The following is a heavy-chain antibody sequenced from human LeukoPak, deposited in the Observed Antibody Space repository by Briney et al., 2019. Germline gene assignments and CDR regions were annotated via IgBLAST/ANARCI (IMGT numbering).Heavy chain of an antibody. CDR1: GFTFSSYA. Sequence: GGSLRLSCAASGFTFSSYAMSWVRQTPEKGLQCVSDLYTGGGAHHADSVKGRVTISRDSSKNTLSLQMNNHRAEDTAIYYCTRSGYRHPYHFDSWGQGTLVIVSS. D-gene: IGHD3-22*01. CDR2: LYTGGGA. CDR3: TRSGYRHPYHFDS. V-gene: IGHV3-53*01. J-gene: IGHJ4*02.